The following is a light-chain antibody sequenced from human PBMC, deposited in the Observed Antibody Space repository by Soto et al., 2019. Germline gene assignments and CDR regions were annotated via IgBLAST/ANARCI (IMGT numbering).Light chain of an antibody. Sequence: QSALTQPASVSGSPGQSITISCTGTSSDIGNYNFVSWYQQQPGKVPKLMIYEVSNRPSGVSNRFSGSKSGNTAFLTISGLQAEDEGDYYCSSFTSNRTDVFGTGTKLTVL. CDR3: SSFTSNRTDV. CDR1: SSDIGNYNF. J-gene: IGLJ1*01. V-gene: IGLV2-14*01. CDR2: EVS.